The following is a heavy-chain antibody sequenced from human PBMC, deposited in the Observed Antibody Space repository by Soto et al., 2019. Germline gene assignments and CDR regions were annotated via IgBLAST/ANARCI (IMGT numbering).Heavy chain of an antibody. CDR1: GGSISSGDYY. CDR2: IYYSGST. J-gene: IGHJ4*02. V-gene: IGHV4-30-4*01. D-gene: IGHD3-9*01. CDR3: ARGPEYYEILTGYYRGSFFDY. Sequence: SETLSLTCTVSGGSISSGDYYWSWIRQPPGKGLEWIGYIYYSGSTYYNPSLKSRVTISVDTSKNQFSLKLTSVTAADTAVYYCARGPEYYEILTGYYRGSFFDYWGQGSLVTVSS.